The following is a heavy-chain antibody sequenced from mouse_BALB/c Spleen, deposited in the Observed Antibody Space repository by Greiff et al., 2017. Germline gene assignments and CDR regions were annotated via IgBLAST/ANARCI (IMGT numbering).Heavy chain of an antibody. D-gene: IGHD2-14*01. V-gene: IGHV5-12-2*01. J-gene: IGHJ1*01. CDR1: GFTFSSYT. Sequence: EVQGVESGGGLVQPGGSLKLSCAASGFTFSSYTMSWVRQTPEKRLEWVAYISNGGGSTYYPDTVKGRFTISRDNAKNTLYLQMSSLKSEDTAMYCCARRGTKVRGYLDVWGAGTTVTVSS. CDR2: ISNGGGST. CDR3: ARRGTKVRGYLDV.